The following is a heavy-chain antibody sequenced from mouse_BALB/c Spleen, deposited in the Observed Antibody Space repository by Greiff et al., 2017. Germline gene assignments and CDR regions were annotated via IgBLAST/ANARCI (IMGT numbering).Heavy chain of an antibody. V-gene: IGHV3-8*02. J-gene: IGHJ4*01. Sequence: DVKLQESGPSLVKPSQTLSLTCSVTGDSITSGYWNWIRKFPGNKLEYMGYISYSGSTYYNPSLKSRISITRDTSKNQYYLQLNSVTTEDTATYYCARGGYRYDGAMDYWGQGTSVTVSS. CDR3: ARGGYRYDGAMDY. CDR1: GDSITSGY. CDR2: ISYSGST. D-gene: IGHD2-14*01.